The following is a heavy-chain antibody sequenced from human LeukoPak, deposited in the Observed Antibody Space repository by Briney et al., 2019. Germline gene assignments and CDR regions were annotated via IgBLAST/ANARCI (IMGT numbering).Heavy chain of an antibody. V-gene: IGHV4-39*07. CDR1: GGSISSSSYS. Sequence: SETLSLTCTVSGGSISSSSYSWTWIRQPPGKGLEWIGEINHSGSTNYNPSLKSRVTISVDTSKNQFSLKLSSVTAADTAVYYCARGRNQLLHAFDIWGQGTMVTVSS. D-gene: IGHD2-2*01. CDR3: ARGRNQLLHAFDI. CDR2: INHSGST. J-gene: IGHJ3*02.